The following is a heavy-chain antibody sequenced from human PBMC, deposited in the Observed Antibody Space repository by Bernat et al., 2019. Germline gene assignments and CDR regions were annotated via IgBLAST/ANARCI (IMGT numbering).Heavy chain of an antibody. CDR2: IIPIFGTA. CDR1: GGTFSSYA. Sequence: QVQLVQSGAEVKKPGSSVKVSCKASGGTFSSYAISWVRQAPGQGLEWMGGIIPIFGTANYAQKLQGRVTMTADESTSTAYMELSSLSSEDTAVYYCARGDSSSYYYYYYYMDVWGKGTTVTVSS. CDR3: ARGDSSSYYYYYYYMDV. J-gene: IGHJ6*03. D-gene: IGHD6-13*01. V-gene: IGHV1-69*01.